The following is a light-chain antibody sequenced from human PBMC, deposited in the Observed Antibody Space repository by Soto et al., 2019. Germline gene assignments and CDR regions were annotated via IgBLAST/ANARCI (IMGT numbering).Light chain of an antibody. Sequence: EMVLTQSPAALSLAPVEGATLSCGSSQSISSSCLAWYQQSPGQAPRLLIYGASSRATGIPDKFSGSGSGTDFTLTISRLEPEDFAVYFCQQYGSSPWTFGQGTKVDI. CDR3: QQYGSSPWT. J-gene: IGKJ1*01. V-gene: IGKV3-20*01. CDR1: QSISSSC. CDR2: GAS.